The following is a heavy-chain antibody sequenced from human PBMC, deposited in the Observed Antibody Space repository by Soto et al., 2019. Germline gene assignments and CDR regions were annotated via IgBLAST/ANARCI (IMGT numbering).Heavy chain of an antibody. Sequence: QIQLVQSGAEVKKPGASVKVSCKASGYSFSSYGISWVRQAPGQGLEWMGWISVNNGNTNYAPKFQGRVTMTTDTSTSTAYMELRSLRCDDSAVYYCATSYDSGFDPWGQGTLVTVSS. J-gene: IGHJ5*02. CDR3: ATSYDSGFDP. V-gene: IGHV1-18*04. D-gene: IGHD5-12*01. CDR1: GYSFSSYG. CDR2: ISVNNGNT.